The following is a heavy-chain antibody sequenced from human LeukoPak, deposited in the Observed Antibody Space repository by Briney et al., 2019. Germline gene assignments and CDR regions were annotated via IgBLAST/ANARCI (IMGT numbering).Heavy chain of an antibody. CDR2: INTDGSDT. CDR3: ARTPEGYSSG. Sequence: PGGSLRLSCEASGFTFSDSWMHWVRQAPGKGLMWVSRINTDGSDTGYADSVKGRFTISRDNAKNTLYLQMNSLRAEDTAVYYCARTPEGYSSGWGQGTLVTVSS. D-gene: IGHD6-19*01. J-gene: IGHJ4*02. CDR1: GFTFSDSW. V-gene: IGHV3-74*01.